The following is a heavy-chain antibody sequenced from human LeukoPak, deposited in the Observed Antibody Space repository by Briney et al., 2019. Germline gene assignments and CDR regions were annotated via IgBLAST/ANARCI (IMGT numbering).Heavy chain of an antibody. D-gene: IGHD6-13*01. CDR1: GGSISSSSYY. CDR2: IYYSGST. J-gene: IGHJ6*03. CDR3: ARLYSSSWYGYYYMDV. Sequence: SETLSLTCTVSGGSISSSSYYWGWIRQPPGEGLEWIGSIYYSGSTYYNPSLKSRVTISVDTSKNQFSLKLSSVTAADTAVYYCARLYSSSWYGYYYMDVWGKGTTVTVSS. V-gene: IGHV4-39*07.